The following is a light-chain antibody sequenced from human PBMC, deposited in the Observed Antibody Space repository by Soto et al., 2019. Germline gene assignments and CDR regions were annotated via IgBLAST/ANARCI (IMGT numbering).Light chain of an antibody. Sequence: EIVLTQYPATLSLSPGERATLSCRASESVSTFLAWYQQKPGQAPRLLIYEASSRATGIPARFSGGGSGTVFTLTISRLEPEDFAVYYCQQRSNWPWTFGQGTKADI. J-gene: IGKJ1*01. CDR2: EAS. CDR1: ESVSTF. V-gene: IGKV3-11*01. CDR3: QQRSNWPWT.